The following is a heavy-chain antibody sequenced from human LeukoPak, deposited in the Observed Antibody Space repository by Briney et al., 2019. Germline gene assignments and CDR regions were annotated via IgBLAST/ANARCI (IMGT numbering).Heavy chain of an antibody. D-gene: IGHD6-19*01. CDR1: GVSISSYY. J-gene: IGHJ5*02. CDR3: ARDRISVTDPPNWFDP. V-gene: IGHV4-38-2*02. CDR2: IYHSGST. Sequence: SETLSLTCTVSGVSISSYYWGWIRQPPGKGLEWIGSIYHSGSTYYNPSLKSRVTISLDTSNNQFSLKLSSVTAADTAVYYCARDRISVTDPPNWFDPWGQGTLVTVSS.